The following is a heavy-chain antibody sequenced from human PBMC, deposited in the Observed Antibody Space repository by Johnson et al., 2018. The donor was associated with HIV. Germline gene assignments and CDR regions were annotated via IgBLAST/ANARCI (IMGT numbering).Heavy chain of an antibody. CDR1: GLTIDDYA. CDR3: AKDWRITYYNIWSGFFFDALDI. D-gene: IGHD3-3*01. CDR2: LGLSSGGL. Sequence: QHLEPGGGFARPGTSLRLSCAASGLTIDDYAMHWVRQALGKGLARVSGLGLSSGGLGVADSVKGRFSISRDNAKNSLYLQMNSLRAEDTALYYCAKDWRITYYNIWSGFFFDALDIWGQGTMVTVSS. V-gene: IGHV3-9*01. J-gene: IGHJ3*02.